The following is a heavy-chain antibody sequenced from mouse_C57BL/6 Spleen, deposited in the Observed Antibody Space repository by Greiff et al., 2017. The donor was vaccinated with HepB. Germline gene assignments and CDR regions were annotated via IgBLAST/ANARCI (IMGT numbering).Heavy chain of an antibody. CDR3: ARGYSNDFDY. CDR2: IYPSDSET. CDR1: GYTFTSYW. J-gene: IGHJ2*01. V-gene: IGHV1-61*01. D-gene: IGHD2-5*01. Sequence: VQLQQPGAELVRPGSSVKLSCKASGYTFTSYWMDWVKQRPGQGLEWIGNIYPSDSETHYNQKFKDKATLTVDKSSSTAYMQLSSLTSEDSAVYYCARGYSNDFDYWGQGTTLTVSS.